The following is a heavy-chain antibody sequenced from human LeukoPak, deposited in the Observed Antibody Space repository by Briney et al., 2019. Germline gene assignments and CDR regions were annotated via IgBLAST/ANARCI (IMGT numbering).Heavy chain of an antibody. CDR1: GFTFSSYE. V-gene: IGHV3-48*03. J-gene: IGHJ5*02. D-gene: IGHD2-2*01. CDR3: ARGNRWYYCSSTSCANWFDP. Sequence: GGSLRLSCAASGFTFSSYEMNWVRQAPGKGLEWVSYISSSGSTIYYADSVKGRFTISRDNAKNSLYLQMNSLRAEDTAVYYCARGNRWYYCSSTSCANWFDPWGQGTLVTVSS. CDR2: ISSSGSTI.